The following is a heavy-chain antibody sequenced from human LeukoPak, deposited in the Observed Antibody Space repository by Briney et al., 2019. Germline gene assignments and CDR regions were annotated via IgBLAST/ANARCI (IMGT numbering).Heavy chain of an antibody. CDR1: GFTFSNAW. D-gene: IGHD1-26*01. J-gene: IGHJ1*01. CDR2: IKSKTDGGTA. CDR3: TTPPGNYYAWAYFQH. V-gene: IGHV3-15*01. Sequence: GGSLRLSCAASGFTFSNAWMTWVRQAPGKGLEWVGRIKSKTDGGTADYAAPVKGRFTISRDDPKNTMYLQLNSLKTEDTAVYYCTTPPGNYYAWAYFQHWGQGTLVTVSS.